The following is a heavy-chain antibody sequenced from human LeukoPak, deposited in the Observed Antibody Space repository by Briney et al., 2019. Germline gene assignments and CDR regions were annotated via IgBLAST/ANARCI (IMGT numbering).Heavy chain of an antibody. CDR2: ISSISSSYI. CDR3: ARGTGTHDY. Sequence: GGSLRLSCAASGFTFSSYSMNCVRQAPGKGLEWVSSISSISSSYIYYADSVKGRFTISRDNAKNSLYLQMNSLRAEDTAVYYCARGTGTHDYWGQPTLVTVSP. CDR1: GFTFSSYS. V-gene: IGHV3-21*01. J-gene: IGHJ4*02. D-gene: IGHD1-1*01.